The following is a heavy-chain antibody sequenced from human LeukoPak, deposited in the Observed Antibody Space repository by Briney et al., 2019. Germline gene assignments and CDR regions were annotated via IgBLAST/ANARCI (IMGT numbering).Heavy chain of an antibody. Sequence: GGSLRLSCAASGFTFNNVGMSWVRQAPGKGLEWVSSISGSDETTYYADSVKGRFTISRDNSKNTLYLHMNSLRAEDAAVYYCANNRYSSRWRGAFDVWGQGTMVRLF. CDR1: GFTFNNVG. CDR2: ISGSDETT. D-gene: IGHD6-13*01. J-gene: IGHJ3*01. V-gene: IGHV3-23*01. CDR3: ANNRYSSRWRGAFDV.